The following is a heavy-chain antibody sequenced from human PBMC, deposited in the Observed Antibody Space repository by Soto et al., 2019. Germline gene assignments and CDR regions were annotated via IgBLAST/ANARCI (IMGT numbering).Heavy chain of an antibody. D-gene: IGHD6-13*01. CDR3: ARDVASADIAASNNWHDP. V-gene: IGHV3-33*05. CDR2: ISYDGSSQ. CDR1: GFSLGNYG. Sequence: GWSLRLSCGASGFSLGNYGMHWVRQSPGKGLEWVAVISYDGSSQHYADSVQGGFTISRDNSKNTLYLQMNSPRAEDTAVYFCARDVASADIAASNNWHDPWRQGALVTVSS. J-gene: IGHJ5*02.